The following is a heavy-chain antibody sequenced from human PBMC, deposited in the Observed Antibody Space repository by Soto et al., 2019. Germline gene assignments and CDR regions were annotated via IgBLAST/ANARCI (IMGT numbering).Heavy chain of an antibody. J-gene: IGHJ4*02. D-gene: IGHD2-8*01. CDR2: IYSSGIT. CDR1: GGSISSGGYY. CDR3: ATKPNGLYYFDY. V-gene: IGHV4-31*03. Sequence: QVQLQESGPGLVQPSQTLSLTCTVSGGSISSGGYYWSWIRQHPGKGLEWIGYIYSSGITCYNPSLKSRVTMSVDMSKNQFSLRLSSVTAADTAGYYCATKPNGLYYFDYWGQGTLVTVSS.